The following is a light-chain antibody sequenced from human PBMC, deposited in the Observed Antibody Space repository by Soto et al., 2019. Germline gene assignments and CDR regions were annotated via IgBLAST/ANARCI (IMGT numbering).Light chain of an antibody. CDR3: QQYNSFWT. CDR2: DAS. Sequence: DIPMTQSPSTLSASVGDRVTITCRASQSISSWLAWYQQKPGKAPKLLIYDASSLESGVPSRFSGSGSGTEFTLTSSSLQPDEFATYYCQQYNSFWTFGQGNKVEIK. V-gene: IGKV1-5*01. J-gene: IGKJ1*01. CDR1: QSISSW.